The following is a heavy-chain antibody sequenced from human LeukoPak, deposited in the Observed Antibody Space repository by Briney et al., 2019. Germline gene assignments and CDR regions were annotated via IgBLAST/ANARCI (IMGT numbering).Heavy chain of an antibody. CDR2: VSWNSGTI. Sequence: GGSLRLSCAASGFTFDDHGMHWVRQAPGKGLEWVSSVSWNSGTIGYADSVKGRFTISRDNAKSSLFLQMNSLRAEDTALYYCAKDIGVSTSPRFDHWGQGTLVTVSS. V-gene: IGHV3-9*01. CDR1: GFTFDDHG. J-gene: IGHJ4*02. CDR3: AKDIGVSTSPRFDH. D-gene: IGHD5/OR15-5a*01.